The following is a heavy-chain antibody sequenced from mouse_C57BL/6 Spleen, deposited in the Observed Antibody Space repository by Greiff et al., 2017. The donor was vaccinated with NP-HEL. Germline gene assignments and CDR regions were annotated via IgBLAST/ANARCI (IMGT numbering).Heavy chain of an antibody. CDR2: INPNNGGT. Sequence: VQLQQSGPELVKPGASVQMSCKASGYTFTDYNMHWVKQSHGKSLEWIGYINPNNGGTSYNQKFKGKATLTVNKSSSTAYMELRSLASEDSAVYYCARAVVGTDAAMDYWGQGTSVTVSS. J-gene: IGHJ4*01. D-gene: IGHD1-1*01. CDR1: GYTFTDYN. V-gene: IGHV1-22*01. CDR3: ARAVVGTDAAMDY.